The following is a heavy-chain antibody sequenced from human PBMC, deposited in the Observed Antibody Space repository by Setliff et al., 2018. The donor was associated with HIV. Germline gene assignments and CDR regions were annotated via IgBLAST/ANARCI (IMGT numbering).Heavy chain of an antibody. CDR3: VRYHDSDFSGDPDWFDP. CDR2: FYYNGDY. V-gene: IGHV4-39*01. D-gene: IGHD2-15*01. CDR1: GDSVNDRSYF. J-gene: IGHJ5*02. Sequence: SETLSLTCTVSGDSVNDRSYFWGWIRKPTGKGLEWIGTFYYNGDYRYNPSIKSRVTISVDTSKNQFSLNLNSVTAADTAVYYCVRYHDSDFSGDPDWFDPWGQGILVTVSS.